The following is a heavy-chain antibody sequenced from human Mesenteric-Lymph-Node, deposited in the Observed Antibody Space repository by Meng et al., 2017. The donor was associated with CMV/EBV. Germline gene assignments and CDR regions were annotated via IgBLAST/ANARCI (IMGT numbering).Heavy chain of an antibody. CDR2: IIPILDIA. Sequence: SVKVSCKASGYTFTGYYMHWVRQAPGQGLEWMGGIIPILDIANYAQNFQGRVTITADKSTSTAYMDLSSLRSEDTALYYCATAPYSNYGGHYYYYAMDVWGQGTTVTVSS. J-gene: IGHJ6*02. CDR3: ATAPYSNYGGHYYYYAMDV. V-gene: IGHV1-69*10. D-gene: IGHD4-11*01. CDR1: GYTFTGYY.